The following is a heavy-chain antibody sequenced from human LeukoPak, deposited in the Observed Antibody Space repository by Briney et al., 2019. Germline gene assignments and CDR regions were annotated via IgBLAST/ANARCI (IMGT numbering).Heavy chain of an antibody. CDR1: GGSISGYD. Sequence: SETLSLTCTVSGGSISGYDWSWIRQPPGKGLEGSGYIYYTGSTNYNPSLKSRVIISVDTSKNQFSLKVSSVTAADTAVYYCVRSKSGPDGWFDPWGQGPLVTVSS. CDR3: VRSKSGPDGWFDP. D-gene: IGHD2-15*01. CDR2: IYYTGST. J-gene: IGHJ5*02. V-gene: IGHV4-59*01.